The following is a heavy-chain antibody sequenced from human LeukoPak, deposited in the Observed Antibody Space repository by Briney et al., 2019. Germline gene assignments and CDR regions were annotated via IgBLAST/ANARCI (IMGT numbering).Heavy chain of an antibody. CDR2: MNPNNGNT. CDR3: AGTSVVVVAATRDYYYYGMDV. D-gene: IGHD2-15*01. V-gene: IGHV1-8*01. Sequence: ASVKVSCKASGFTFTSYDINWVRQTTGRGLEWMGWMNPNNGNTGYAQKFQGRVTMTRDTSISTAYMELSSLRSEDTAVYYCAGTSVVVVAATRDYYYYGMDVWGQGTTVTVSS. CDR1: GFTFTSYD. J-gene: IGHJ6*02.